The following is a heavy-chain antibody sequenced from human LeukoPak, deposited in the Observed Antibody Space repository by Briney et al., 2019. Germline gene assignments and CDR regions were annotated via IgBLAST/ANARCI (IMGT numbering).Heavy chain of an antibody. CDR2: ISAYNGNT. CDR3: ARSPDTAMVTSLDY. D-gene: IGHD5-18*01. CDR1: GYTLTSYG. Sequence: APVKVSCKASGYTLTSYGISWVRQAPGQGLEWMGWISAYNGNTNYAQKLQGRVTMTTDTSTSTAYMELSSLRSEDTAVYYCARSPDTAMVTSLDYWGQGTLVTVSS. V-gene: IGHV1-18*01. J-gene: IGHJ4*02.